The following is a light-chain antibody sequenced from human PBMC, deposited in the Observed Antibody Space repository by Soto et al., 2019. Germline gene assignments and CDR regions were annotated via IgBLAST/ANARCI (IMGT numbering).Light chain of an antibody. CDR1: QDIRYY. V-gene: IGKV1-33*01. J-gene: IGKJ5*01. Sequence: DIHMTQSPSSLFASVGYRFTITCKASQDIRYYLNWFQQKPGKAPKVLIYDASRLETGVPSRFSGSGSGTHFSLAISSLQPEDIETYYCQQYDSPPITFGQGTRLEIK. CDR3: QQYDSPPIT. CDR2: DAS.